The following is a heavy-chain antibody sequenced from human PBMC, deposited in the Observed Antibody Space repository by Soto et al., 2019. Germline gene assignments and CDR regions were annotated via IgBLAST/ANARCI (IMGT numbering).Heavy chain of an antibody. CDR2: ISYDGRNV. CDR3: AKDAYPGYVLRYFDS. Sequence: QVQLVESGGGVVQPGRSLRLSCAASGFAFSTYGMHWVRQAPGKGLEWVALISYDGRNVYHADSVKGRFTISRDNSKNTLYLQMNSLSVEDTAVFYCAKDAYPGYVLRYFDSWGQGTLVTVSS. V-gene: IGHV3-30*18. CDR1: GFAFSTYG. J-gene: IGHJ4*02. D-gene: IGHD5-12*01.